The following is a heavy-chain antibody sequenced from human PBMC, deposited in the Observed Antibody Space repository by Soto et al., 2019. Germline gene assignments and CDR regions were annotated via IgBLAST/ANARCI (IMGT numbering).Heavy chain of an antibody. Sequence: QVQLQESGPGLVKPSETLSLTCSVSGGSVNTDSYYWSWIRQPPGKGLEWIGYIYYDGNSNHNPSLKSRVTISVDTFKNQFSLKLSSVTAADTAVYFCARSDLVAALEGHFDYWGPGALVTVSS. D-gene: IGHD2-15*01. J-gene: IGHJ4*02. CDR2: IYYDGNS. CDR3: ARSDLVAALEGHFDY. CDR1: GGSVNTDSYY. V-gene: IGHV4-61*01.